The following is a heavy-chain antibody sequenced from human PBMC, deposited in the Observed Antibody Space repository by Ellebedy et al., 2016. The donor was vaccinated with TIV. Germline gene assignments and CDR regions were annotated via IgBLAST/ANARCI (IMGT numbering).Heavy chain of an antibody. CDR3: ARGTDTSGYYSRFDF. Sequence: SETLSLXCAVSGGSISSFYWNWIRQHPGKGLEWIGYIYYSGSTKYNPSLKSRVTMSVDTSKNQFSLKVSSVTAADTAVYYCARGTDTSGYYSRFDFWGQGTLVTVSS. CDR1: GGSISSFY. J-gene: IGHJ4*02. CDR2: IYYSGST. D-gene: IGHD3-22*01. V-gene: IGHV4-59*01.